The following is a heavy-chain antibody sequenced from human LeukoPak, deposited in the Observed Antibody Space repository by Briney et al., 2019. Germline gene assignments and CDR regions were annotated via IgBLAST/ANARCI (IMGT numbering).Heavy chain of an antibody. CDR2: IYPGDSDT. V-gene: IGHV5-51*01. J-gene: IGHJ4*02. Sequence: GESLKISCKGSGYSFSTYWIGWVRQMPGKGLEWMGIIYPGDSDTRYSPSFQGQVTISADKSITTAYLQWSSLKASDTAIYYCARHLGTVGATQSAFDYWGQGTLVTVSS. D-gene: IGHD1-26*01. CDR3: ARHLGTVGATQSAFDY. CDR1: GYSFSTYW.